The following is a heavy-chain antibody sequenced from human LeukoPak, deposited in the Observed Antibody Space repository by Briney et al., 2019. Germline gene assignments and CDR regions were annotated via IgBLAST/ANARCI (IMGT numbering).Heavy chain of an antibody. V-gene: IGHV1-18*04. D-gene: IGHD3-22*01. Sequence: ASVKVSCKASGYTFTGYYMHWVRQAPGQGLEWMGWIGTYGGDTYYAQKFQGRITVTTDTSTSTVYMELRNLRSDDTAVYYCARDLWNFYDDSGYNRDFDSWGQGILVTVSS. CDR1: GYTFTGYY. CDR3: ARDLWNFYDDSGYNRDFDS. J-gene: IGHJ5*01. CDR2: IGTYGGDT.